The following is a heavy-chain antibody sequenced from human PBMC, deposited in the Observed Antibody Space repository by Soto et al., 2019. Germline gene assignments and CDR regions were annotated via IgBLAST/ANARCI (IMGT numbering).Heavy chain of an antibody. Sequence: LRLSCAASGFTFSSYGMHWVRQAPGKGLEWVAVISYDGSNKYYADSVKGRFTISRDNSKNTLYLQMNSLRAEDTAVYYCARDRPQMVYAMVFVGYFDLWGRGTLVTVSS. CDR3: ARDRPQMVYAMVFVGYFDL. D-gene: IGHD2-8*01. J-gene: IGHJ2*01. CDR1: GFTFSSYG. V-gene: IGHV3-30*03. CDR2: ISYDGSNK.